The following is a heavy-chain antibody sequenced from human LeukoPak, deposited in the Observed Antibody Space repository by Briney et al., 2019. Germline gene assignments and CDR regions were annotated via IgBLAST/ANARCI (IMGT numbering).Heavy chain of an antibody. CDR1: GATFSSYA. D-gene: IGHD2-2*01. CDR3: AGEYQLRPGWFEP. Sequence: ASVKVSCKASGATFSSYAISWVRQAPGQGLEWMGRIIPIFGTANYAQKFQGRVTITADKSTSTAYMELSSLRSEGTAVYYCAGEYQLRPGWFEPWGQGTLVTVSS. V-gene: IGHV1-69*06. J-gene: IGHJ5*02. CDR2: IIPIFGTA.